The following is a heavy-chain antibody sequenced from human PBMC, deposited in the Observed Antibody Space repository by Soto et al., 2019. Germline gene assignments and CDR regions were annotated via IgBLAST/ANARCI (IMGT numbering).Heavy chain of an antibody. CDR3: ARKGFLDWFLDF. V-gene: IGHV1-8*01. CDR1: GYTFSSYD. Sequence: QVQLVQSGAEVKKPGASVKVSCKASGYTFSSYDITWVRQAAGQGLEWMGWVNPNSGDTDYAQKFQGRVIMTRDTPRRTAYMELSSLRSEDSAVYYCARKGFLDWFLDFWGQGTLVTVSS. D-gene: IGHD3-9*01. J-gene: IGHJ4*02. CDR2: VNPNSGDT.